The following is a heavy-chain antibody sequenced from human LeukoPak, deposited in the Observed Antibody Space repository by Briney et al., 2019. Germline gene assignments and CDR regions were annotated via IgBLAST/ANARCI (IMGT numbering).Heavy chain of an antibody. CDR1: GFTFSSYG. Sequence: PGRSLRLSCAASGFTFSSYGMHWVRQAPGKGLEWVAVISYDGSNKYYADSVKGRFTISRDNSKNTLYLQMNSLRAEDTAVYYCAKDPRTGAVSGIFYFDYWGQGTLLTVSS. D-gene: IGHD6-19*01. CDR2: ISYDGSNK. V-gene: IGHV3-30*18. CDR3: AKDPRTGAVSGIFYFDY. J-gene: IGHJ4*02.